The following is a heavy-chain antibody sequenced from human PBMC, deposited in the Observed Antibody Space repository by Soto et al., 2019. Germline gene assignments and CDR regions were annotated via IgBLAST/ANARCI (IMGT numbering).Heavy chain of an antibody. J-gene: IGHJ5*02. D-gene: IGHD3-3*01. CDR1: GGAISGYY. Sequence: SETLSLTCTVSGGAISGYYWTWIRQSAGKGLEWIGRIYSSGGTKYNPSLQSRVTMSLDTSKNQFSLRLTSVTAAYTAVYYCARGQRFSDSFDPWGQGTLVTVSS. CDR3: ARGQRFSDSFDP. V-gene: IGHV4-4*07. CDR2: IYSSGGT.